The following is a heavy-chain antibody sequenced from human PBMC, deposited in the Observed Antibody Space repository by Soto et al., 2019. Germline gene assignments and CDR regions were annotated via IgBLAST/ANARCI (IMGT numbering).Heavy chain of an antibody. CDR2: INPSGGST. CDR1: GYTFTSYC. V-gene: IGHV1-46*01. CDR3: ARFEERSGYYTDY. D-gene: IGHD3-22*01. Sequence: ASVKGACKASGYTFTSYCMHWVRQAPGQGLEWMGIINPSGGSTSYAQKFQGGVTMTRDTSTSTVYMELSSLRSEDTAVYYCARFEERSGYYTDYWGTGTLVTLSS. J-gene: IGHJ4*02.